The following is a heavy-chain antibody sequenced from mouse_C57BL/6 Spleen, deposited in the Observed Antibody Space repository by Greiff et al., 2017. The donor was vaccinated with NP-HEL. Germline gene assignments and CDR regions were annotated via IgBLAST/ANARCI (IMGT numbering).Heavy chain of an antibody. D-gene: IGHD1-1*01. V-gene: IGHV5-4*01. CDR2: ISDGGSYT. CDR1: GFTFSSYA. J-gene: IGHJ4*01. CDR3: ARLRVDY. Sequence: EVQRVESGGGLVKPGGSLKLSCAASGFTFSSYAMSWVRQTPEKRLEWVATISDGGSYTYYPDNVKGRFTISRDNAKNNLYLQMSHLKSEDTAMYYCARLRVDYWGQRTSVTVSS.